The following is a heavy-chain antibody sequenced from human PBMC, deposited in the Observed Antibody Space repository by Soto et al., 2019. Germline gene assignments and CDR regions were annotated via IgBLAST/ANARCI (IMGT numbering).Heavy chain of an antibody. V-gene: IGHV3-30-3*01. D-gene: IGHD2-2*01. CDR3: ARDLGYQPVSWFDP. Sequence: GGSLRLSCAASGFTFSSYAMHWVRQATGKGLEWVAVISYDGSNKYYADSVKGRFTISRDNSKNTLYLQMNSLRAEDTAVYYCARDLGYQPVSWFDPWGQGTLVTVSS. CDR2: ISYDGSNK. J-gene: IGHJ5*02. CDR1: GFTFSSYA.